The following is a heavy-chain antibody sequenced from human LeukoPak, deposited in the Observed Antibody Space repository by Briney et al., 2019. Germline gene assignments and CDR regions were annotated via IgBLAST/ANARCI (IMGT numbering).Heavy chain of an antibody. J-gene: IGHJ6*02. D-gene: IGHD3-22*01. V-gene: IGHV3-48*03. CDR1: GFTFSSYE. CDR2: ISSSVSTI. Sequence: GGSLRLSCAASGFTFSSYEMNWVRQAPGKGLEWVSYISSSVSTIYYADSVKGRFTISRDNAKNSLYLQMNSLRAEDTAVYYCARDSVWYDSSNGMDVWGQGTTVTVSS. CDR3: ARDSVWYDSSNGMDV.